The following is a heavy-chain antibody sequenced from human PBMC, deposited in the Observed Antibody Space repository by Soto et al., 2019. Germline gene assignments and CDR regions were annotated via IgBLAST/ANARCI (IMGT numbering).Heavy chain of an antibody. CDR3: VRGIAAAGTCMDV. CDR1: GGTFSSYT. D-gene: IGHD6-13*01. V-gene: IGHV1-69*02. Sequence: QVQLVQSGAEVKKPGSSVKVSCKASGGTFSSYTISWVRQAPGQGLEWMGRIIPILGIANYAQKFQGRVTITADKSTSTAYMELSSLRSEDTAVYYCVRGIAAAGTCMDVWGQGTTVTVSS. J-gene: IGHJ6*02. CDR2: IIPILGIA.